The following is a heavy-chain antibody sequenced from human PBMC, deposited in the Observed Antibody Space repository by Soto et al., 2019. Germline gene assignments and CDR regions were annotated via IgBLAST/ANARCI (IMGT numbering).Heavy chain of an antibody. CDR2: IIPIFGTA. D-gene: IGHD6-19*01. J-gene: IGHJ6*02. Sequence: ASVKVSCKASGGTFSSYAISWVRKAPGQGLEWMGGIIPIFGTANYAQKFQGRVTITADESTSTAYMELSSLRSEDTAVYYCARRDKQWLASYYYYGMDVWGQGTTVTVSS. CDR1: GGTFSSYA. CDR3: ARRDKQWLASYYYYGMDV. V-gene: IGHV1-69*13.